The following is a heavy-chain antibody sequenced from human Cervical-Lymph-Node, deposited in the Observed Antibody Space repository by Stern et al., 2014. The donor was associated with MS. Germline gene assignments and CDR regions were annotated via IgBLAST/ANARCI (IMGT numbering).Heavy chain of an antibody. D-gene: IGHD6-19*01. Sequence: QLQLQESGPGLVKPSGTLSLTCAVSGCSISSSNWWSWVRPPPGKGLERIGENYHSGSPNYNPSLKSRVTISVDKSKNQFSLKLSSVTAADTAVYYCARYIAVAGSWYYFDYWGQGTLVTVSS. CDR1: GCSISSSNW. CDR2: NYHSGSP. J-gene: IGHJ4*02. CDR3: ARYIAVAGSWYYFDY. V-gene: IGHV4-4*02.